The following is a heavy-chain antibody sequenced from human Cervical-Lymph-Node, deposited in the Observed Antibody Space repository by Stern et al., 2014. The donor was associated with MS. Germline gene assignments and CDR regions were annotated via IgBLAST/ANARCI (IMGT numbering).Heavy chain of an antibody. Sequence: QVQLVQSGAEVKKPGASVKVSCKASGYTFTSYAMHWVRQAPGQRLEWMGWINAGNGNTKYSQKFQGRVTITRDTSASTAYMELSSLRSEDTAVYYCARFSCSSTSCYERWFDPWGQGTLVTVSS. CDR2: INAGNGNT. CDR1: GYTFTSYA. D-gene: IGHD2-2*01. J-gene: IGHJ5*02. CDR3: ARFSCSSTSCYERWFDP. V-gene: IGHV1-3*01.